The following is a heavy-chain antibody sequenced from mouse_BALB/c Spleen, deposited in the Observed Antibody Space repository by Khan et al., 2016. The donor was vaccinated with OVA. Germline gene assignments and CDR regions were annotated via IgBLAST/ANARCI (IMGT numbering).Heavy chain of an antibody. CDR3: ARSDYYGSPVYFDY. V-gene: IGHV1-9*01. D-gene: IGHD1-1*01. CDR1: AYTFSNYW. J-gene: IGHJ2*01. Sequence: QVQLQQSGAELMKPGASVMISCKAAAYTFSNYWIEWVKQRPGHGLEWIGEILPGSGSSNYSEKFEGKATFTADTSSNTAYMQLNSLTSEDSAVYYCARSDYYGSPVYFDYWGQGTTLTVSS. CDR2: ILPGSGSS.